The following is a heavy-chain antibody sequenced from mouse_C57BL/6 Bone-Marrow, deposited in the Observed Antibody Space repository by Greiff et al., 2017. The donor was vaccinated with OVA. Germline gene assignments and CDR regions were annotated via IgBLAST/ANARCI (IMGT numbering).Heavy chain of an antibody. J-gene: IGHJ1*03. CDR3: APNYYGSSRYFDV. CDR2: IYPGSGST. CDR1: GYTFTSYW. V-gene: IGHV1-55*01. D-gene: IGHD1-1*01. Sequence: VQLQQPGAELVKPGASVKMSCKASGYTFTSYWITWVKQRPGQGLEWIGDIYPGSGSTNYNEKFKSKATLTVDTSSSTAYMQLSSLTSEDSAVYYCAPNYYGSSRYFDVWGTGTTVTVSS.